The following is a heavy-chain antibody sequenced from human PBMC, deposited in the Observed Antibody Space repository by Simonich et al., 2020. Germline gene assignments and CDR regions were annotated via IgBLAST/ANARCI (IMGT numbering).Heavy chain of an antibody. V-gene: IGHV3-7*01. CDR1: GFTFSSYW. CDR3: ARDGLGTAYYYYMDV. D-gene: IGHD7-27*01. J-gene: IGHJ6*03. CDR2: IKQDGSEK. Sequence: EVQLVESGGGLVQPGGSLRLSWAASGFTFSSYWMSWVPQAPGKGLEWVANIKQDGSEKYYVDSVKGRFTISRDNAKNSLYLQMNSRRAEDTAVYYCARDGLGTAYYYYMDVWGKGTTVTVSS.